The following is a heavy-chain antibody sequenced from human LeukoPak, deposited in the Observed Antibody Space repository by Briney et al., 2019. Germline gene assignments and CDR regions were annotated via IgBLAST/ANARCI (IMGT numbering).Heavy chain of an antibody. Sequence: GGSLRLSCAASGFTFSSSAMSWVRQAPRQGLEWVSTISASAGSTFFADSVKGRFTISRDNSKNTLYLQMSSLRAEDTAIYYCARDYNWGQGTLVTVSS. J-gene: IGHJ4*02. CDR2: ISASAGST. CDR3: ARDYN. V-gene: IGHV3-23*01. D-gene: IGHD3-10*01. CDR1: GFTFSSSA.